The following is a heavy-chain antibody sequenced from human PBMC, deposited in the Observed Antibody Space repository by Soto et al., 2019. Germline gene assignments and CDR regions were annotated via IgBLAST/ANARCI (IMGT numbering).Heavy chain of an antibody. V-gene: IGHV3-30-3*01. CDR1: GFTFSSYA. CDR2: ISYDGSNK. J-gene: IGHJ4*02. Sequence: PGGSLRLSCAASGFTFSSYAMHWVRQAPGKGLEWVAVISYDGSNKYYADSVKGRFTISRDNSKNTLYLQMNSLRAEDTAVYYCARDLSYYGSGSYYSYFDYWGQGTLVTVSS. D-gene: IGHD3-10*01. CDR3: ARDLSYYGSGSYYSYFDY.